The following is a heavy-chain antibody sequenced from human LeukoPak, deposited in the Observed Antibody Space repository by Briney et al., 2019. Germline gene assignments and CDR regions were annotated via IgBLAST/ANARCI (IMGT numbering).Heavy chain of an antibody. J-gene: IGHJ5*02. CDR3: ARDGAGGDSSGYFMRSSWFDP. Sequence: SETLSLTCTVSGGSISSGSYYWSWIRQPAGKGLEWIGRIYTSGSTNYNPSLKSRVTISVDTSKNQFSLKLSSVTAADTAVYYCARDGAGGDSSGYFMRSSWFDPWGQGTLVTVSS. CDR1: GGSISSGSYY. V-gene: IGHV4-61*02. D-gene: IGHD3-22*01. CDR2: IYTSGST.